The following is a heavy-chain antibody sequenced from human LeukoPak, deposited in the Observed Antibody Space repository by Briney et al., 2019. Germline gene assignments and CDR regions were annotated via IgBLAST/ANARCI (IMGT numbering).Heavy chain of an antibody. CDR3: ARARDSSSWYTGLDY. V-gene: IGHV4-61*02. D-gene: IGHD6-13*01. J-gene: IGHJ4*02. Sequence: SETLSLTCAVSGGSISSGSYYWSWIRQPAGKGLEWIGRIYTSGSTNYNPSLKSRVTISVDPSKNQFSLKLSSVTAADTAVYYCARARDSSSWYTGLDYWGQGTLVTVSS. CDR1: GGSISSGSYY. CDR2: IYTSGST.